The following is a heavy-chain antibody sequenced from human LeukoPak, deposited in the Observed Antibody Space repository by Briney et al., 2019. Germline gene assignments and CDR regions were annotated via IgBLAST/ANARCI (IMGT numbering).Heavy chain of an antibody. CDR1: GFTFSSYD. Sequence: GGSLRLSCGASGFTFSSYDMHWVRQATGKGLEWVSAIGTAGDTYYPGSVKGRFTISRENAKNSLYLQMYSLRAGGTAVYYCARGIAVDYYYGMDVWGQGTTVTVSS. D-gene: IGHD6-19*01. CDR3: ARGIAVDYYYGMDV. J-gene: IGHJ6*02. V-gene: IGHV3-13*01. CDR2: IGTAGDT.